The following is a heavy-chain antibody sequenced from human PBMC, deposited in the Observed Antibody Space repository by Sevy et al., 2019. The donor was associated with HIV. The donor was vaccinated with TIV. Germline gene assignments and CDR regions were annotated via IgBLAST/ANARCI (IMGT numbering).Heavy chain of an antibody. Sequence: GGSLRLSCAASGFTFSSYSMNWVRQAPGKGLEWVSSISSSSSYIYYADSVKGRFTISRDNAKNSLYLQMNSLRAEDTAVYYCAGERERVSVHTMVRGTFDIWGQGTMVTVSS. J-gene: IGHJ3*02. V-gene: IGHV3-21*01. D-gene: IGHD3-10*01. CDR2: ISSSSSYI. CDR3: AGERERVSVHTMVRGTFDI. CDR1: GFTFSSYS.